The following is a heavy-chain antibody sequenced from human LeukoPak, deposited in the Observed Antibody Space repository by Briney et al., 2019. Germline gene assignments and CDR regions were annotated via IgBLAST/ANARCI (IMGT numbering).Heavy chain of an antibody. Sequence: SETLSLTCTVSGGSISSYYWSWIRQPPGKGLEWIGYIYYSGSTNYNPSLKSRVTISVDTSKNQLSLKLSSVTAADTAVYYCARDRREQWLPGRFDPWGQGTLVTVSS. J-gene: IGHJ5*02. V-gene: IGHV4-59*01. CDR3: ARDRREQWLPGRFDP. D-gene: IGHD6-19*01. CDR2: IYYSGST. CDR1: GGSISSYY.